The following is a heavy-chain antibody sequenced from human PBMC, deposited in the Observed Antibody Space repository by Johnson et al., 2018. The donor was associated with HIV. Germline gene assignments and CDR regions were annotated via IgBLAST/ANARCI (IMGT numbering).Heavy chain of an antibody. J-gene: IGHJ3*01. D-gene: IGHD6-19*01. Sequence: QVQLVESGGGVVQPGRSLRLSCAASGFTFSSYVMHWVRQAPGKGLEWVAVISYDGSNKYYADSVKGRFSISRDNSKNTLYLQMNSLRAEDTALYYCARDLRNSGWSNGFDVWGQGTMVTVSS. CDR3: ARDLRNSGWSNGFDV. CDR1: GFTFSSYV. CDR2: ISYDGSNK. V-gene: IGHV3-30*14.